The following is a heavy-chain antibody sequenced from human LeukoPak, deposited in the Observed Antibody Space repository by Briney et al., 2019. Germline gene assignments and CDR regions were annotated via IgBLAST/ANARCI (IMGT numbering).Heavy chain of an antibody. J-gene: IGHJ4*02. CDR2: VNENGGRT. D-gene: IGHD3-22*01. CDR3: AKEGRPKSGGGYYDY. CDR1: GFSFSSYA. V-gene: IGHV3-23*01. Sequence: QPGGSLRLSCAASGFSFSSYAMGWVRQAPGKGREWVSTVNENGGRTYYADSVKGRFTMSRDNSKDTLYLQMNSLRAEDTAVYYCAKEGRPKSGGGYYDYWGQGTRVTVSS.